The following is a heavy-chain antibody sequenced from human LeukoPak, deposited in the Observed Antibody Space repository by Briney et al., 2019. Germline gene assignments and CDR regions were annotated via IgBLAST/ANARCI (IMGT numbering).Heavy chain of an antibody. CDR1: GFTFSSYA. V-gene: IGHV3-23*01. J-gene: IGHJ4*02. CDR3: ATRKPGYGDSDY. CDR2: ISGSGGST. Sequence: QPGASLRLSCAASGFTFSSYAMSWVRQAPGKGLEWVSAISGSGGSTYYADSVKGRFTISRDNSKNTLYLHMNSLRAEDTAVYYCATRKPGYGDSDYWGQETLVTVPS. D-gene: IGHD4-17*01.